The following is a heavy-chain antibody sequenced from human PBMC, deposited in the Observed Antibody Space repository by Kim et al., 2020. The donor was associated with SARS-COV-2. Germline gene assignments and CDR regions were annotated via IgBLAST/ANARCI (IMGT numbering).Heavy chain of an antibody. J-gene: IGHJ4*02. V-gene: IGHV3-48*02. CDR3: ARGGGDY. Sequence: SSSTIYYADSVKGRFTISRDNAKNSLYLQMNSLRDEDTAVYYCARGGGDYWGQGTLVTVSS. CDR2: SSSTI. D-gene: IGHD3-16*01.